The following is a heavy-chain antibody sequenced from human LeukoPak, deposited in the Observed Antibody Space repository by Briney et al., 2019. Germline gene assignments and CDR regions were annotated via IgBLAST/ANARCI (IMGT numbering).Heavy chain of an antibody. Sequence: PSETLSLTCAVYGGSFSGYYWSWIRQPPGKGLEWIGEINHSGSTNYNPSLKSRVTISVDTSKNQFSLKLSSVTAADTAVYYCARVVPVVPAEASYYYGMDVWGQGTTVTVSS. J-gene: IGHJ6*02. CDR2: INHSGST. CDR3: ARVVPVVPAEASYYYGMDV. D-gene: IGHD2-2*01. V-gene: IGHV4-34*01. CDR1: GGSFSGYY.